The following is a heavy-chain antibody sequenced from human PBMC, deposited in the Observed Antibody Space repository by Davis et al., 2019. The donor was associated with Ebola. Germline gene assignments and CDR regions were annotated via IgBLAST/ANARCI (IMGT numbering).Heavy chain of an antibody. CDR2: INYSGNT. CDR1: GGSVGSDY. J-gene: IGHJ5*02. Sequence: MPSETLSLTCSVSGGSVGSDYWSWIRQPPGKGLEWIGSINYSGNTFYNPSLKSRVTISVDTSKNQFSLRLNTVTAADTAVYYCARRPTQKYWFDPWGQGTLVTVSS. V-gene: IGHV4-39*01. CDR3: ARRPTQKYWFDP.